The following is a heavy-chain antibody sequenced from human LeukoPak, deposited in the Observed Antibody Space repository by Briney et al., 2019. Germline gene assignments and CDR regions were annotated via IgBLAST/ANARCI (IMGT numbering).Heavy chain of an antibody. CDR3: AREDPGERGSYRPLDY. CDR2: INHSGST. J-gene: IGHJ4*02. Sequence: SETLSLTCAVYGGSFSGYYWSWIRQPPGKGLEWIGEINHSGSTNYNPSLKSRVTISVDTSKNQFSLKLSSVTAADTAAYYCAREDPGERGSYRPLDYWGQGTLVTVSS. CDR1: GGSFSGYY. V-gene: IGHV4-34*01. D-gene: IGHD3-16*02.